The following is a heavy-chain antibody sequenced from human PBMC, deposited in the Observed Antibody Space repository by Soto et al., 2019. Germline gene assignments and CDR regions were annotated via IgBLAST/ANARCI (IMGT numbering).Heavy chain of an antibody. CDR2: IIPIFGTA. V-gene: IGHV1-69*01. CDR1: GGTFSSYA. J-gene: IGHJ4*02. D-gene: IGHD6-6*01. Sequence: QVPLVQSGAEVKKPGSSVKVSCKASGGTFSSYAISWVRQAPGQGLEWMGGIIPIFGTANYAQKFQGRVTITADESTSTAYMKVSSPRSKDTAVYYFARGGGYSSSSGDYWGQGTLVTVSS. CDR3: ARGGGYSSSSGDY.